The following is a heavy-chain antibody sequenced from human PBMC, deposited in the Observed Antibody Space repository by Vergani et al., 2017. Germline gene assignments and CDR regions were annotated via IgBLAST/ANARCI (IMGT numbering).Heavy chain of an antibody. CDR2: IIPIFGTA. V-gene: IGHV1-69*01. Sequence: QVQLVQSGAEVKKPGASVKVSCKASGYTFTSYAMNWVRQAPGQGLEWMGGIIPIFGTANYAQKFQGRVTITADESTSTAYMELSSLRSEDTAVYYCARVSPLYSGYSNWFDPWGQGTLVTVSS. CDR3: ARVSPLYSGYSNWFDP. J-gene: IGHJ5*02. D-gene: IGHD5-12*01. CDR1: GYTFTSYA.